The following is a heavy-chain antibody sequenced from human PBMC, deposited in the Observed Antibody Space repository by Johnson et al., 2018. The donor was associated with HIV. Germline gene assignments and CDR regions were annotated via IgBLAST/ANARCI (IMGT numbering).Heavy chain of an antibody. CDR1: GFTFSSYW. CDR2: ISWNSGST. Sequence: QMQLVESGGGVVQPGRSLRLSCAASGFTFSSYWMHWVRQAPGKGLEWVSGISWNSGSTFYADSVKGRFTISRDNSGNTLYLQMDSLRVEDTAVYYCASTRLGAFDIWGQGTMVTVSS. CDR3: ASTRLGAFDI. D-gene: IGHD6-6*01. J-gene: IGHJ3*02. V-gene: IGHV3-NL1*01.